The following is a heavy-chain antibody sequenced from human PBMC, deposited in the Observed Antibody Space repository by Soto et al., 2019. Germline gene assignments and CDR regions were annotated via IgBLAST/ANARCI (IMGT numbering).Heavy chain of an antibody. Sequence: PGASLKISCKVSGYSFSNHWITWVRQMPGKGLEWMGRIDASDSYTDYSPSFKGHVTLSVDKSINTAYLQWDSLKASVTAIYYCARVRTTGSHAFDYWGQGTLVTVSS. CDR3: ARVRTTGSHAFDY. CDR2: IDASDSYT. J-gene: IGHJ4*02. D-gene: IGHD1-7*01. CDR1: GYSFSNHW. V-gene: IGHV5-10-1*01.